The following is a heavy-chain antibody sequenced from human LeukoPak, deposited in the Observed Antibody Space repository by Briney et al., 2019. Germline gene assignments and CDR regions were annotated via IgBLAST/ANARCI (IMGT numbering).Heavy chain of an antibody. V-gene: IGHV4-4*07. CDR1: GGSISSYY. Sequence: SETLSLTCTVSGGSISSYYWSWIRQPAGKGLEWIGRIYTSGSTNYNPSLKSRVTMSVDTSKNQFSLKLSSVTAADPAVYYCARDPMVRGVISSNWFDPWGQGTLVTVSS. J-gene: IGHJ5*02. CDR3: ARDPMVRGVISSNWFDP. CDR2: IYTSGST. D-gene: IGHD3-10*01.